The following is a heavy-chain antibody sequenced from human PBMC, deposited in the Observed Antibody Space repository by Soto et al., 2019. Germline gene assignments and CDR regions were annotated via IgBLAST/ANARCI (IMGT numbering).Heavy chain of an antibody. J-gene: IGHJ4*02. CDR1: GFTFSSYS. CDR3: ARGRQYSSSWYEDY. CDR2: ISSSSSYI. V-gene: IGHV3-21*01. Sequence: EVQLVESGGGLVKPGGSLRLSCAASGFTFSSYSMKWVRQAPGKGLEWVSSISSSSSYIYYADSVKGRFTISRDNAKNSLYLQMNSLRDKDTAVYYCARGRQYSSSWYEDYWGQGTLVTVSS. D-gene: IGHD6-13*01.